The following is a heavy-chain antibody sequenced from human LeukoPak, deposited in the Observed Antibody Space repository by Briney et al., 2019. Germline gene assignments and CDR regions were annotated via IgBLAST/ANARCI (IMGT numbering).Heavy chain of an antibody. D-gene: IGHD2-21*01. CDR1: GGSISSGSYY. V-gene: IGHV4-31*03. CDR3: ARTIATGLKYFKD. J-gene: IGHJ4*02. CDR2: IHYSGGT. Sequence: SETLSLTCTVSGGSISSGSYYWSWIRQHPGKGLEWIGYIHYSGGTYYNPSLKSRVTISVDTSKNQFSLKLSSVTAADTAVYYCARTIATGLKYFKDWGQGSLVTVAS.